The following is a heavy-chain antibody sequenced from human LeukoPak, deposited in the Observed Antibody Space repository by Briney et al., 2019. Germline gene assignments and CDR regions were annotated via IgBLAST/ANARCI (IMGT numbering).Heavy chain of an antibody. CDR2: IYPGDSDT. Sequence: GESLKISAKGSGYSFTSYWIAWVRQMPGKGLEWMGIIYPGDSDTRYSPSFQGQVTISADKSISTPYRQSISLKPSDTAMYHCASSPDYGDPPPHCGQGTLVTVSS. V-gene: IGHV5-51*01. J-gene: IGHJ4*02. D-gene: IGHD4-17*01. CDR3: ASSPDYGDPPPH. CDR1: GYSFTSYW.